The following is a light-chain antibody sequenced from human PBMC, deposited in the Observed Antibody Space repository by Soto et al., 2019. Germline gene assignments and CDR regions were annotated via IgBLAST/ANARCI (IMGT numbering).Light chain of an antibody. J-gene: IGKJ4*01. CDR2: GAS. CDR3: QQNNDWPLT. CDR1: QNINDN. V-gene: IGKV3-15*01. Sequence: EIVMTQSPATLSVSPGERATLSCRASQNINDNLAWYQQKPGQTPKLLVYGASIGHTGVPARFSGSGSGTEFTLTISSLQSEDFAVYYCQQNNDWPLTFGGGARVEIK.